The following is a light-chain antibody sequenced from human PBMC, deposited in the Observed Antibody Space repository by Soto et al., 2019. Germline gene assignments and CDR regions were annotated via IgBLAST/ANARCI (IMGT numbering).Light chain of an antibody. CDR2: GAF. J-gene: IGKJ4*01. Sequence: ELVLTPSPGTLSLSPGEGATLSCRASQSISNNFLAWYQHKPGQAPRLLMHGAFNRASGIPDRFSGSASGTDFTLTISRLEPEDFAVYYCQQYNTAPMTFGGGTKVDIK. CDR3: QQYNTAPMT. V-gene: IGKV3-20*01. CDR1: QSISNNF.